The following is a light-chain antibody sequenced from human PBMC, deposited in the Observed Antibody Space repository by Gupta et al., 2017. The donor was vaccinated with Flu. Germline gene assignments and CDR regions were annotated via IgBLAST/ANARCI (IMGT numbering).Light chain of an antibody. CDR1: SSDIGGYNS. V-gene: IGLV2-14*01. CDR2: EVS. CDR3: TSYTSSNNKV. Sequence: QSALTQPASVSGSPGQSIAISCTGTSSDIGGYNSVSWYQQHPGNAPKLLIYEVSNRPSGISDRFSGSKSGNTASLTISGLRSEDEAHYYCTSYTSSNNKVFGGGTKLTVL. J-gene: IGLJ3*02.